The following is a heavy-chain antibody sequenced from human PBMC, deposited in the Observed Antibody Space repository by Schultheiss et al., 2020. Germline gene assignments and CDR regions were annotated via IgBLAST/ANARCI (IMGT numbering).Heavy chain of an antibody. D-gene: IGHD3-22*01. J-gene: IGHJ4*02. CDR1: GYTFTSYD. V-gene: IGHV1-8*01. CDR3: ARGVMSSSAWPSLY. CDR2: INSNNGDA. Sequence: ASVKVSCKASGYTFTSYDINWVRQATGQGLEWMGWINSNNGDAAYAQKFQGRVTMTWDTSINTAYLEVASLRSEDTAVYYCARGVMSSSAWPSLYWGQGTLVTVSS.